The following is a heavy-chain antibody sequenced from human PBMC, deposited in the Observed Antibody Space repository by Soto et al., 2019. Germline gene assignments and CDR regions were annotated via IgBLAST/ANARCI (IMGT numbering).Heavy chain of an antibody. D-gene: IGHD6-13*01. CDR1: GGSFSGYY. J-gene: IGHJ6*02. V-gene: IGHV4-34*01. CDR2: INHSGST. CDR3: ARGRELTRIAATGATVTRGIRLGMDV. Sequence: SETLSLTCAVYGGSFSGYYWSWIRQPPGKGLEWIGEINHSGSTNYNPSLKSRVTISVDTSKNQFSLKLSSVTAADTAVYYCARGRELTRIAATGATVTRGIRLGMDVWGQGTTVTVSS.